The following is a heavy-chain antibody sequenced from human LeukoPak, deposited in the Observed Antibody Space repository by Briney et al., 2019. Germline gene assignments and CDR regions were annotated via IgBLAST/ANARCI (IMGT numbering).Heavy chain of an antibody. Sequence: PGGSLRLSCAASGFTFSSYAMHRVRQAPGKGLEWVAVISYDGSNKYYADSVKGRFTISRDNSKNTLYLQMNSLRAEDTAVYYCASVIAAAHVFDYWGQGTLVTVSS. D-gene: IGHD6-13*01. CDR2: ISYDGSNK. V-gene: IGHV3-30-3*01. CDR3: ASVIAAAHVFDY. J-gene: IGHJ4*02. CDR1: GFTFSSYA.